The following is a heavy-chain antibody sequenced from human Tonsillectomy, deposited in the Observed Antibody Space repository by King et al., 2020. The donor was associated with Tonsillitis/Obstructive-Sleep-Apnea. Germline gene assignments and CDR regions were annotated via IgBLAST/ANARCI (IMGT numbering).Heavy chain of an antibody. CDR2: ISTDGSAT. V-gene: IGHV3-74*01. J-gene: IGHJ4*02. CDR1: GFTLSSYW. CDR3: VREVVGARPFDY. Sequence: VQLVESGGGLVQPGGSLRLSCAASGFTLSSYWMHWVRQGPGKGLVWVSRISTDGSATNYADSMKGPFTISRDNAQNTLYLQMNSLRAEDTAVYYCVREVVGARPFDYWGQGTLVTVSS. D-gene: IGHD2-15*01.